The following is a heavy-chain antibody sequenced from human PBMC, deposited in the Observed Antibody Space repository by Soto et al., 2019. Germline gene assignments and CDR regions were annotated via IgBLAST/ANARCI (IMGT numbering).Heavy chain of an antibody. CDR1: GFTCSSYV. D-gene: IGHD2-2*01. CDR3: AKDLSGYQLPSYSLYYYYGMDV. CDR2: ISYDGSNK. V-gene: IGHV3-30*18. J-gene: IGHJ6*02. Sequence: SLRLSCAASGFTCSSYVMHWVRQAPGKGLEWVAVISYDGSNKYYADSVKGRFTISRDNSKNTLYLQMNSLRAEDTAVYYCAKDLSGYQLPSYSLYYYYGMDVWGQGTTVTVSS.